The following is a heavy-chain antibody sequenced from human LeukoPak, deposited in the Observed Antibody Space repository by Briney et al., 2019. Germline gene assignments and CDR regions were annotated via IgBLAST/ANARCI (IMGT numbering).Heavy chain of an antibody. V-gene: IGHV1-2*02. CDR2: INPNSGGT. J-gene: IGHJ4*02. CDR1: GYTFTGYY. Sequence: ASVKVSCKASGYTFTGYYMHWVRQAPGQGLEWMGWINPNSGGTNYAQKFQGRVTMTRDTSISTAYMELSRLRSDDTAVYFCARGSPYGDPHFDYWGQGTLVTVSS. D-gene: IGHD4-17*01. CDR3: ARGSPYGDPHFDY.